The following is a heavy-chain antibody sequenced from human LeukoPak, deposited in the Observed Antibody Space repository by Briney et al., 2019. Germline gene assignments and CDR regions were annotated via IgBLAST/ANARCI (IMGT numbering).Heavy chain of an antibody. Sequence: SETLSLTCTVSGYSISSGYYWGWIRQPPGKGLEWIGSIYHSGSTYYNPSLKSRVTISVDTSKNQFSLKLSSVTAADTAVYYCARGGGSYSYYYYYMDVWGKGTTVTVSS. CDR3: ARGGGSYSYYYYYMDV. V-gene: IGHV4-38-2*02. CDR1: GYSISSGYY. D-gene: IGHD1-26*01. J-gene: IGHJ6*03. CDR2: IYHSGST.